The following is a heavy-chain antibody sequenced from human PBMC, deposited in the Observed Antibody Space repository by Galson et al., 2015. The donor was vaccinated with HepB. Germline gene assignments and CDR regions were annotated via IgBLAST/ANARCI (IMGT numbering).Heavy chain of an antibody. CDR1: GGTFSSYT. V-gene: IGHV1-69*02. D-gene: IGHD2-15*01. J-gene: IGHJ4*02. CDR2: IIPILGIA. Sequence: SCKASGGTFSSYTISWVRQAPGQGLEWMGRIIPILGIANYAQKFQGRVTITADKSTSTAYMELSSLRSEDTAMYYCARGIPNCSGGSCYSFPHDFDYWGQGTLVTVSS. CDR3: ARGIPNCSGGSCYSFPHDFDY.